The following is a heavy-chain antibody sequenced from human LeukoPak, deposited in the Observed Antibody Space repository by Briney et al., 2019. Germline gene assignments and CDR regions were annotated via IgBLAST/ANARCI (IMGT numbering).Heavy chain of an antibody. CDR1: GYTFTSYY. Sequence: ASVKVSCKASGYTFTSYYMHWVRQAPGQGLEWMGWINAGNGNTKYSQKFQGRVTITRDTSASTAYMELSSLRSEDTAVYYCARGLSRYSSSWYGYWGQGTLVTVSS. CDR2: INAGNGNT. D-gene: IGHD6-13*01. CDR3: ARGLSRYSSSWYGY. V-gene: IGHV1-3*01. J-gene: IGHJ4*02.